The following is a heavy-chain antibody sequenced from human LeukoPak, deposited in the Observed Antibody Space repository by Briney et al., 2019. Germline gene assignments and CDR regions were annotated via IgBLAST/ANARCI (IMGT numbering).Heavy chain of an antibody. V-gene: IGHV3-9*01. Sequence: GGSLRLSCAASGFTFDDYAMHWVRQAPGKGLEWVSGISWNSGSIGYADSVKGRFTISRDNAKNSLYLQMNSLGAEDTALYYCAKDTSSSGWYVTLFDYWGQGTLVTVSS. CDR3: AKDTSSSGWYVTLFDY. J-gene: IGHJ4*02. CDR2: ISWNSGSI. D-gene: IGHD6-19*01. CDR1: GFTFDDYA.